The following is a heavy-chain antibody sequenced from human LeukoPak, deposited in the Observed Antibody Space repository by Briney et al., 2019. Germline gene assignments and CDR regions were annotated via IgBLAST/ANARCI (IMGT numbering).Heavy chain of an antibody. J-gene: IGHJ4*02. CDR3: ARGRGLMIVEIH. CDR2: ISYDGSNK. CDR1: GFTFSSYA. Sequence: GGSLRLSCAASGFTFSSYAMHWVRQAPGKGLEWVAVISYDGSNKYYADSVKGRFTISRDNSKNTLYLQMNSLRAEDTAVYHCARGRGLMIVEIHWGQGTLVTVSS. D-gene: IGHD3-22*01. V-gene: IGHV3-30*04.